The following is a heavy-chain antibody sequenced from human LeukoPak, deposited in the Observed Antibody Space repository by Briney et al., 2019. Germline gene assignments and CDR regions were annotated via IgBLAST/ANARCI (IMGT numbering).Heavy chain of an antibody. J-gene: IGHJ6*02. Sequence: GGSLRLSCAASGFTFSSYAMSWVRQAPGKGLEWVSGISGSGGSTYYADSVKGRFTISRDNSKNTLYLQMNSLRAEDTAVYYCAKDLDYYGSGSYYYYYYGMDVWGQGTTVTVSS. V-gene: IGHV3-23*01. D-gene: IGHD3-10*01. CDR1: GFTFSSYA. CDR3: AKDLDYYGSGSYYYYYYGMDV. CDR2: ISGSGGST.